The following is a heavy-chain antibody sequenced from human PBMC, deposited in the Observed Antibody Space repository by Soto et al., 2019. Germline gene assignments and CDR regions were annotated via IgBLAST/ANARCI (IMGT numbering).Heavy chain of an antibody. CDR1: GYTFTSYG. CDR2: ISAYNGNT. CDR3: ARVPMITFGGVIVMDAFDI. V-gene: IGHV1-18*01. D-gene: IGHD3-16*02. Sequence: QVQLVQSGAEVKKPGASVKVSCKASGYTFTSYGISWVRQAPGQGLEWMGWISAYNGNTNYAQKLQGRVTMTTDTSTSTAYMELRSPRSDDTAAYYCARVPMITFGGVIVMDAFDIWGQGTMVTVSS. J-gene: IGHJ3*02.